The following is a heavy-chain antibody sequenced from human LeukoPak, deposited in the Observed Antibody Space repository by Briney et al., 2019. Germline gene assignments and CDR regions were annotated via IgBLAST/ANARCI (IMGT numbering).Heavy chain of an antibody. Sequence: GGSLRLSCAASGFTFSSYSMNWVRQAPGKGLEWVSSISSSSSYIYYADSVKGRFTISRDNAKNSLYLQMNSLRAEDTAVYYCARATDSSGWYLVYFDYWGQGTLVTVSS. D-gene: IGHD6-19*01. V-gene: IGHV3-21*01. CDR3: ARATDSSGWYLVYFDY. J-gene: IGHJ4*02. CDR1: GFTFSSYS. CDR2: ISSSSSYI.